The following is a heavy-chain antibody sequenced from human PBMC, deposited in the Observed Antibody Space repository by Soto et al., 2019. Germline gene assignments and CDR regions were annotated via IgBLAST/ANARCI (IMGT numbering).Heavy chain of an antibody. CDR3: AKDHMQYQLLWFRAFDI. V-gene: IGHV3-23*01. CDR1: GFTFSSYA. CDR2: ISGSGGST. D-gene: IGHD2-2*01. Sequence: EVQLLESGGGLVQPGGSLRLSCAASGFTFSSYAMSWVRQAPGKGLEWVSAISGSGGSTYYADSVKGRFTISRDNSKNTLYLQMNSLRAEDTAVYYCAKDHMQYQLLWFRAFDIWGQGTMVTVSS. J-gene: IGHJ3*02.